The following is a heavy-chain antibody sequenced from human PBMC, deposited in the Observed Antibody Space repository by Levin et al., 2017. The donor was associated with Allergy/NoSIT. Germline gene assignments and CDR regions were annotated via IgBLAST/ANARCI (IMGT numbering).Heavy chain of an antibody. Sequence: GGSLRLSCAASGFTFSSYGMHWVRQAPGKGLEWVAVISYDGSNKYYADSVKGRFTISRDNSKNTLYLQMNSLRAEDTAVYYCAKDRYYGSGNPDVDYWGQGPLVTVSS. D-gene: IGHD3-10*01. CDR1: GFTFSSYG. CDR3: AKDRYYGSGNPDVDY. V-gene: IGHV3-30*18. CDR2: ISYDGSNK. J-gene: IGHJ4*02.